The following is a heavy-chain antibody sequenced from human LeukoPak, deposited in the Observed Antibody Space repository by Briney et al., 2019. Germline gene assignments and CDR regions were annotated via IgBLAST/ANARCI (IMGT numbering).Heavy chain of an antibody. CDR3: ADLGTSD. V-gene: IGHV3-7*01. J-gene: IGHJ4*02. CDR1: GFRFSSQW. D-gene: IGHD1-7*01. Sequence: GGSLRLSCAVSGFRFSSQWMTWVRQAPGTGLEWVATINSDGSAKYHVDSVKGRFTISRDNAKNLVYLQMSILRAEDTAVYYCADLGTSDCGQGTLVTVSS. CDR2: INSDGSAK.